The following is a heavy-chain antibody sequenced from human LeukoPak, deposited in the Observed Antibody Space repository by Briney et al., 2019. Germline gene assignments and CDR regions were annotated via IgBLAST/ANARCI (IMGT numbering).Heavy chain of an antibody. CDR3: ARDNYYGSALTAGYYYGMGV. D-gene: IGHD3-10*01. CDR2: IQNDEIDK. CDR1: GFTFTTYG. V-gene: IGHV3-30*02. J-gene: IGHJ6*02. Sequence: PGGSLRLSCAASGFTFTTYGMHWVRQAPGKGLEWVAFIQNDEIDKFYADSVKGRFTISRDNSKNTLYLQMNSLRAEDTAVYYCARDNYYGSALTAGYYYGMGVWGQGTTVTVSS.